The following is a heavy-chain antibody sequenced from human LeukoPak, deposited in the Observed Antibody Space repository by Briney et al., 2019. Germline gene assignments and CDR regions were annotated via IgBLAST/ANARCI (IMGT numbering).Heavy chain of an antibody. CDR3: ARMRGMTHNWFDP. CDR1: GFTFSSYW. D-gene: IGHD1-20*01. V-gene: IGHV3-7*01. J-gene: IGHJ5*02. CDR2: IKQDGSEK. Sequence: GGSLRLSCAASGFTFSSYWMSWVRQAPGKGLGWVANIKQDGSEKYYVDSVKGRFTISRDNAKNSLYLQMNSLRAEDTAVYYCARMRGMTHNWFDPWGQGTLVTVSS.